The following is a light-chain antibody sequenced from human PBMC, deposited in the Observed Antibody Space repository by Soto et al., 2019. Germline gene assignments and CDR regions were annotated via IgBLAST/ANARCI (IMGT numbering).Light chain of an antibody. CDR1: NSDVGIYDF. Sequence: QSVLTQPASVSGTPGQSITISCTGSNSDVGIYDFVSWYQHHPGRAPKLIVSEVSHRPSGVSNRFSGSKSGNTASLTISGLQSEDGVDYYCISYTSEDVRYVFGTGTKVTVL. CDR2: EVS. V-gene: IGLV2-14*01. J-gene: IGLJ1*01. CDR3: ISYTSEDVRYV.